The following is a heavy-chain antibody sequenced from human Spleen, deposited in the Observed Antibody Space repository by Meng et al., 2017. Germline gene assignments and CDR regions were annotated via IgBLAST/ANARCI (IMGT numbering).Heavy chain of an antibody. J-gene: IGHJ4*02. CDR2: IYSGGNT. Sequence: GESLKISCVVSGFSVSSNYMNWVRQAPGKGLEWVSVIYSGGNTYYADSVKGRFTISRDNAKNSLYLQMNSLRAEDTALYYCARIAAAQRGDFDYWGQGTLVTVSS. CDR3: ARIAAAQRGDFDY. CDR1: GFSVSSNY. D-gene: IGHD6-13*01. V-gene: IGHV3-53*01.